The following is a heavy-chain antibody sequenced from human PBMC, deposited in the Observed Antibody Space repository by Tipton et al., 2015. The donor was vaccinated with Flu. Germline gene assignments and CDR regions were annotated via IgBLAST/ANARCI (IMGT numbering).Heavy chain of an antibody. CDR3: ARNQYTNSPFDD. V-gene: IGHV4-39*01. J-gene: IGHJ4*02. D-gene: IGHD6-6*01. CDR1: GGAISSSSYF. Sequence: TLSLTCTVSGGAISSSSYFWAWIRQPPGKGLEWIGSIYYTGTTYYTSSLKSRVTISVDRSKNQFSLKLDSVTATDTAFYYCARNQYTNSPFDDWGQGTLVSVSS. CDR2: IYYTGTT.